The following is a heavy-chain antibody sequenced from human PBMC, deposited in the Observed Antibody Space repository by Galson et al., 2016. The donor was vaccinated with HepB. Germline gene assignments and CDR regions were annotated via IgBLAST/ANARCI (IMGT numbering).Heavy chain of an antibody. CDR1: GFTFSSYA. CDR2: ISYDGSNK. CDR3: ARDTSATVTTFGAFDI. J-gene: IGHJ3*02. Sequence: SLRLSCAASGFTFSSYAMHWVRQAPGRGLEWVALISYDGSNKYHADSVKGRFTISRDNSKNTLYLQVNSLRAEDTAVYYCARDTSATVTTFGAFDIWGQGTMVTVSS. V-gene: IGHV3-30-3*01. D-gene: IGHD4-17*01.